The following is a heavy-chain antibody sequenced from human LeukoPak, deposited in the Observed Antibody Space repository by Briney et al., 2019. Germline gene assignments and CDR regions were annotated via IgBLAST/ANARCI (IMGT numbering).Heavy chain of an antibody. CDR3: AREAYSGSYFDY. CDR2: ISYDGSNK. V-gene: IGHV3-30*03. J-gene: IGHJ4*02. CDR1: GFTFSTYW. Sequence: PGGSLRLSCAASGFTFSTYWMSWLRQAPGKGLEWVAVISYDGSNKYYADSVKGRFTISRDNSKNTLYLQMNSLRAEDTAVYYCAREAYSGSYFDYWGQGTLVTVSS. D-gene: IGHD1-26*01.